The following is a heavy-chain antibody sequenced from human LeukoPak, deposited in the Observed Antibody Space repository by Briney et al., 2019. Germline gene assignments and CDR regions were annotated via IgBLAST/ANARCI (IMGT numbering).Heavy chain of an antibody. CDR3: ATVAAAATAHFDY. Sequence: TLSLTCTVSGGSISSGSYYWSWIRQPAGKGLEWIGRIYTSGSTNYNPSLKSRVTISVDTSKNQFSLKLSSWTAADPVVYYGATVAAAATAHFDYWGQGTLVTVSS. CDR1: GGSISSGSYY. CDR2: IYTSGST. J-gene: IGHJ4*02. D-gene: IGHD6-13*01. V-gene: IGHV4-61*02.